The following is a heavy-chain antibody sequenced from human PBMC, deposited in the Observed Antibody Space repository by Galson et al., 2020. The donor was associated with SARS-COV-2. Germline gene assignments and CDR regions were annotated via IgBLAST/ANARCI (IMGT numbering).Heavy chain of an antibody. D-gene: IGHD2-2*01. V-gene: IGHV3-30*18. CDR3: AKETSKGYCSCMTCWSGAFDI. Sequence: GESLKISCAASGFTFSSYGMHWVRQAPGKGPEWVAIISTDGSNKLYADSVKGRFTISRDNSKSTLYLQMNSLRTEDTAVYYCAKETSKGYCSCMTCWSGAFDIWGQGTKVTVSS. CDR2: ISTDGSNK. J-gene: IGHJ3*02. CDR1: GFTFSSYG.